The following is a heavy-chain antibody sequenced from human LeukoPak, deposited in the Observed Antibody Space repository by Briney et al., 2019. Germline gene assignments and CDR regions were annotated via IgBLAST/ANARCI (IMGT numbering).Heavy chain of an antibody. J-gene: IGHJ5*02. Sequence: PGGSLRLSCAASGFTFSDYYMSWIRQAPGKGLEWVSYTSSSGSTIYYADSVKGRFTISRDNAKNSLYLQMNSLRAEDTAVYYCAGTQDFGVVIGGFDPWGQGTLVTVSS. CDR2: TSSSGSTI. D-gene: IGHD3-3*01. V-gene: IGHV3-11*04. CDR3: AGTQDFGVVIGGFDP. CDR1: GFTFSDYY.